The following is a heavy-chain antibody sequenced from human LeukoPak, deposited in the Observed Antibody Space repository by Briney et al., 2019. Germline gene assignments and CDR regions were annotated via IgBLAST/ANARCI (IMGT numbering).Heavy chain of an antibody. Sequence: SETLSLTCTVSGGSNNSYYWSWIRQPPGKGLEWIGYTHPSGNTNYSPSLKSRVTISIDTSRNQFSLKLSSVTAADTAVYYCARKAPKRGWFDPWGQGTLVTVSS. V-gene: IGHV4-4*09. CDR1: GGSNNSYY. J-gene: IGHJ5*02. CDR2: THPSGNT. CDR3: ARKAPKRGWFDP.